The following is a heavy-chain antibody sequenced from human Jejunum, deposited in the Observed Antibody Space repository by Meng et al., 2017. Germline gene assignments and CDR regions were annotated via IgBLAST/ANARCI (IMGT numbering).Heavy chain of an antibody. CDR3: ATHYYDSPFRAFHM. Sequence: SETLSLTCTVSGDSISTYYWSWIRQPPGKGLEWIGYTYYTGSTNYNPSLKSRVTISVQKSKNQFSLNLSAVTAADTAMYYCATHYYDSPFRAFHMWGQGTKVTVSS. D-gene: IGHD3-22*01. J-gene: IGHJ3*02. CDR1: GDSISTYY. CDR2: TYYTGST. V-gene: IGHV4-59*01.